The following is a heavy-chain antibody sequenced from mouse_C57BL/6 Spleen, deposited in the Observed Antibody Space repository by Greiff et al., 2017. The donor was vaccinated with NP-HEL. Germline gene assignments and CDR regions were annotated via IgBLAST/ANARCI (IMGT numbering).Heavy chain of an antibody. CDR3: ARHGGNYLYYAMDY. CDR2: ISSGGSYT. D-gene: IGHD2-1*01. Sequence: DVKLVESGGDLVKPGGSLKLSCAASGFTFSSYGMSWVRQTPDKRLEWVATISSGGSYTYYPDSVKGRFTISRDNAKNTLYLQMSSLKSEDTAMYCCARHGGNYLYYAMDYWGQGTSVTVSS. CDR1: GFTFSSYG. J-gene: IGHJ4*01. V-gene: IGHV5-6*02.